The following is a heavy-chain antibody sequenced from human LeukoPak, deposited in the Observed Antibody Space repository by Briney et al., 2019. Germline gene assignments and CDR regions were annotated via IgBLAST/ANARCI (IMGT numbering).Heavy chain of an antibody. V-gene: IGHV1-18*01. CDR3: AKTRVTVLNEY. J-gene: IGHJ4*02. CDR2: ISPYNGHT. CDR1: GYIFINYG. Sequence: ASVNVSFRASGYIFINYGISWVRQAPGQGLEWMGWISPYNGHTNYAPNLQDRLTITTDTSTSTAYMELRSLRSDDTAVYYCAKTRVTVLNEYWGQGTLVTVSS.